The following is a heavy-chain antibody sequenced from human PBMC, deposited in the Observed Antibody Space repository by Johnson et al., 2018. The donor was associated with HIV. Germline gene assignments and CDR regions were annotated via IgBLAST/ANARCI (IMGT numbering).Heavy chain of an antibody. CDR1: GFTFSSYG. V-gene: IGHV3-30*02. J-gene: IGHJ3*02. CDR2: IRYDGSNK. Sequence: QVQLVESGGGVVQPGGSLRLSCAASGFTFSSYGMHWVRQAPGKGLEWVAFIRYDGSNKYYADSVKGRFTISRDNSKNTLYLQMNSLRVEDTAVYYCVRDADDAFDIWGQGTMVTVSS. CDR3: VRDADDAFDI.